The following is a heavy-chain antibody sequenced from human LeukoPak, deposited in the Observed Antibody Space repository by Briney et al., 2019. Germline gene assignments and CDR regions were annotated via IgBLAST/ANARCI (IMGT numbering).Heavy chain of an antibody. Sequence: SETLSLTCSVSGGSVSSSSNYWGWIRQPPGKGLEWIGGIYYSGSTYYNPSLKSRVTISVDTSKNQFSLKLSSVTAADTAVYYCARPSSGWLLWGQGTLVTVSS. CDR2: IYYSGST. V-gene: IGHV4-39*01. D-gene: IGHD6-19*01. CDR1: GGSVSSSSNY. CDR3: ARPSSGWLL. J-gene: IGHJ4*02.